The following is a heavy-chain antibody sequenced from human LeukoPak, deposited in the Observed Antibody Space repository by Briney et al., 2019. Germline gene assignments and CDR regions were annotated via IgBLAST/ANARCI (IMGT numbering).Heavy chain of an antibody. V-gene: IGHV3-30*03. CDR2: ISYDGSNK. CDR3: ARVSYYGSGSYYLDY. CDR1: GFTFSSYG. Sequence: GRSLRLSCAASGFTFSSYGMHWVRQAPGKGLEWVAVISYDGSNKYYADSVKGRFTISRDNSKNTLYLQMNSLRAEDTAVYYCARVSYYGSGSYYLDYWGQGTLVTVSS. J-gene: IGHJ4*02. D-gene: IGHD3-10*01.